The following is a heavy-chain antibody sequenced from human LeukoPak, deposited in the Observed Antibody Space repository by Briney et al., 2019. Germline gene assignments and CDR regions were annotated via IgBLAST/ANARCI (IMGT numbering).Heavy chain of an antibody. CDR3: ARASYDTRGYYYFDY. CDR1: GDSVSDYY. CDR2: IYSSGTT. D-gene: IGHD3-22*01. Sequence: SETLSLTCPVSGDSVSDYYWNWIRQPAGKGLEWIGRIYSSGTTNYNPSLKSRVSMSVDTSKTRFSLNLNSVTAADTAVYYCARASYDTRGYYYFDYWGQGTLVTVSS. J-gene: IGHJ4*02. V-gene: IGHV4-4*07.